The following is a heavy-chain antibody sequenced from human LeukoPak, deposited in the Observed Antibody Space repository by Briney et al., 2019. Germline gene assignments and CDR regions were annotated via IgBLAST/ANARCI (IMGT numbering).Heavy chain of an antibody. D-gene: IGHD3-10*01. J-gene: IGHJ6*02. CDR3: ATSRNLFGELFNGVDV. CDR1: GFSLRDLS. Sequence: ASVKVSCKISGFSLRDLSMHWVRQGPGKGLEWMGGFDSDSSETIYAQNFQGRVTLTEDTATDTAYMELKSLRSEDTAVCYCATSRNLFGELFNGVDVWGQGTAVTVSS. V-gene: IGHV1-24*01. CDR2: FDSDSSET.